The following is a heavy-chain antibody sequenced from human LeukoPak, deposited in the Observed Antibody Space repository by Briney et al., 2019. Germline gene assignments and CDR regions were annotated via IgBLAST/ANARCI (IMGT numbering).Heavy chain of an antibody. Sequence: SETLSLTCAVYGESFSGYYWSWIRRPPGKGLEWIGEINHSGNTNYNPSLKSRVTISVDTSKIQFSLKLNSVTAAERAVYYCARVSGYCSGDACSSVSLFYYGMDVWGQGTTVTVSS. CDR1: GESFSGYY. CDR2: INHSGNT. J-gene: IGHJ6*02. V-gene: IGHV4-34*01. CDR3: ARVSGYCSGDACSSVSLFYYGMDV. D-gene: IGHD2-15*01.